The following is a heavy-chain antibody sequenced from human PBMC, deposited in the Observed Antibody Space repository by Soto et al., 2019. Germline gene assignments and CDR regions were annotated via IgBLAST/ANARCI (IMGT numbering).Heavy chain of an antibody. CDR3: ARSLGAAAATPFDY. Sequence: EVRLVETGGELIQPGGSLRLSCAATGFSVSSNYMSWVRQAPGKGLEWVSVIYSGGNTYYADSVEGRFSISRDISKNTLYLQMNGLRAEDTAMYYCARSLGAAAATPFDYWGQGTLVTVSS. D-gene: IGHD6-13*01. J-gene: IGHJ4*02. V-gene: IGHV3-53*02. CDR2: IYSGGNT. CDR1: GFSVSSNY.